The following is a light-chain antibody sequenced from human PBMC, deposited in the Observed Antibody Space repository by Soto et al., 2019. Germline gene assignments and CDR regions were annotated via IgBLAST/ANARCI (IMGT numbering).Light chain of an antibody. J-gene: IGKJ1*01. V-gene: IGKV1-5*03. Sequence: DIQMTQSPSTLSASVGDRVTITCRASQSISSWLAWYQQKPGKPPKLLIYKASSLESGVPSRFSGSGSGTEFTLTISSLQPHDFATYYCQQYNSYPWTFGQGTKVEIK. CDR1: QSISSW. CDR2: KAS. CDR3: QQYNSYPWT.